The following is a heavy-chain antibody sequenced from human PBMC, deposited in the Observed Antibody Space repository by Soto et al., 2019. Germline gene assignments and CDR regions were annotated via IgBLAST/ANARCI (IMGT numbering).Heavy chain of an antibody. CDR2: ISNNGGSP. D-gene: IGHD3-16*01. Sequence: GGSLRLSCAASGFTFSNYAMYWVRQAPGKGLEFVSAISNNGGSPYYPNSVKGRFTISRDNSKNTLYLQMGSLRAGDMAVYYCARGPLYDYTYYYYYYMDVWGKGTTVTVSS. CDR3: ARGPLYDYTYYYYYYMDV. J-gene: IGHJ6*03. CDR1: GFTFSNYA. V-gene: IGHV3-64*01.